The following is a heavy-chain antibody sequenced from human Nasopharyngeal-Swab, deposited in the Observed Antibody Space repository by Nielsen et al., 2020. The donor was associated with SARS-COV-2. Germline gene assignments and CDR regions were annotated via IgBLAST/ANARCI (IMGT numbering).Heavy chain of an antibody. J-gene: IGHJ6*02. CDR2: IYTSGGT. CDR3: ARGADYYDFWSGYPSGMDV. Sequence: GSLRLSCTVSGGSISSYYWSWIRQPAGKGLEWIGRIYTSGGTNYNPSLKSRVTMSVDTSKNQFSLKLSSVTAADTAVYYCARGADYYDFWSGYPSGMDVWGQGTTVTVSS. V-gene: IGHV4-4*07. CDR1: GGSISSYY. D-gene: IGHD3-3*01.